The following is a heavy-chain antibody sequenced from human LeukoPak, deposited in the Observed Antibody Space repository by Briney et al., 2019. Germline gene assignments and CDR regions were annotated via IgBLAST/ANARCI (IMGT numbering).Heavy chain of an antibody. V-gene: IGHV3-30*18. CDR1: GFTFSSYG. CDR2: ISYDGSNK. J-gene: IGHJ4*02. D-gene: IGHD3-22*01. Sequence: GGSLRLSCAASGFTFSSYGMHWVRQAPGKGLEWVAVISYDGSNKYYADSVKGRFTISRDNSKNTLYLQMNSLRAEETAVYYCAKDYDSSNSFDYWGQGTLVTVSS. CDR3: AKDYDSSNSFDY.